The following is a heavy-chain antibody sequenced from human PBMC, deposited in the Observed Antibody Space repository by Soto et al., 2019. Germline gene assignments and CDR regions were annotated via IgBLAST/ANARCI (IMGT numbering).Heavy chain of an antibody. V-gene: IGHV3-66*01. CDR2: IYSGGST. CDR1: GFTVSSNY. Sequence: GGSLRLSCAASGFTVSSNYLSWVRQAPGKGLEWVSVIYSGGSTYYADSVKGRFTISRDNSKNTLYLQMNSLRAEDTAVYYCASPPKLAAAGNDAFDIWGQGTMATVSS. CDR3: ASPPKLAAAGNDAFDI. J-gene: IGHJ3*02. D-gene: IGHD6-13*01.